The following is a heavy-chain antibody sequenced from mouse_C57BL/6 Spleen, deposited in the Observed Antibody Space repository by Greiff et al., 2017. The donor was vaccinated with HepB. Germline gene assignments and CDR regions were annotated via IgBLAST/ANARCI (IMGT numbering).Heavy chain of an antibody. V-gene: IGHV1-81*01. CDR2: IYPRSGNT. J-gene: IGHJ1*03. Sequence: QVQLKESGAELARPGASVKLSCKASGYTFTSYGISWVKQRTGQGLEWIGEIYPRSGNTCYNEKFKGKATLTADKSSSTAYMELRSLTSEDSAVYFCARSLYYYGSSYLRGYFDVWGTGTTVTVSS. D-gene: IGHD1-1*01. CDR3: ARSLYYYGSSYLRGYFDV. CDR1: GYTFTSYG.